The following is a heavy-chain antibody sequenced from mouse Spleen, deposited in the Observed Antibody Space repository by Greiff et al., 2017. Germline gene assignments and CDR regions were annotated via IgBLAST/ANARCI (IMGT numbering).Heavy chain of an antibody. Sequence: VQLQQSGPELVKPGASVKISCKASGYTFTDYYMNWVKQSHGKSLEWIGDINPNNGGTSYNQKFKGKATLTVDKSSSTAYMELRSLTSEDSAVYYCARGGITTGFAYWGQGTLVTVSA. CDR1: GYTFTDYY. J-gene: IGHJ3*01. CDR2: INPNNGGT. V-gene: IGHV1-26*01. CDR3: ARGGITTGFAY. D-gene: IGHD2-4*01.